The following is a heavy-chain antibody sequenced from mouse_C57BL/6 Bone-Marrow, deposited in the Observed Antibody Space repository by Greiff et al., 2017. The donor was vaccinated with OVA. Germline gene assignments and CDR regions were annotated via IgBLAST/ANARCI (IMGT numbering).Heavy chain of an antibody. CDR2: IRNKANGYTT. Sequence: EVQVVESGGGLVQPGGSLSLSCAASGFTFTDYYMSWVRQPPGKALEWLGFIRNKANGYTTEYSASVKGRFTISRDNSQSILYLQMNGLRAEDSATYYCARSDYYGSSPYWYFDVWGTGATVTVSS. V-gene: IGHV7-3*01. J-gene: IGHJ1*03. CDR3: ARSDYYGSSPYWYFDV. CDR1: GFTFTDYY. D-gene: IGHD1-1*01.